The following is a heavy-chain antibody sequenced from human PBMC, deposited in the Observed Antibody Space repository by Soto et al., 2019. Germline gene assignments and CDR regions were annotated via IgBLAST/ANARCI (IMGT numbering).Heavy chain of an antibody. Sequence: EVPLVESGGGLVQPGGSLRLSCAASGFTFSSYSMNWVRQAPGKGLEWVSYISSSSSTIYYADSVKGRFTISRDNAKHSLYLQMKGLRAEDTAVYYCARGAYLNWFDPWGQGTLVTVSS. J-gene: IGHJ5*02. CDR2: ISSSSSTI. V-gene: IGHV3-48*01. CDR3: ARGAYLNWFDP. CDR1: GFTFSSYS.